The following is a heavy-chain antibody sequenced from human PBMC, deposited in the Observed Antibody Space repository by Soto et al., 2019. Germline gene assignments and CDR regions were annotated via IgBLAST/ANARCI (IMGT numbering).Heavy chain of an antibody. Sequence: KTSETLSLTCTVSGGSFSSGDYYWNWIRQPPGKGLEWIGYIYYSGNTYYNPSLKSRVTISLDTSKNQFSLRLSSVTAADTAVYYCAREGYDSSGLDYWGQGTLVTVSS. CDR3: AREGYDSSGLDY. D-gene: IGHD3-22*01. CDR2: IYYSGNT. V-gene: IGHV4-30-4*01. CDR1: GGSFSSGDYY. J-gene: IGHJ4*02.